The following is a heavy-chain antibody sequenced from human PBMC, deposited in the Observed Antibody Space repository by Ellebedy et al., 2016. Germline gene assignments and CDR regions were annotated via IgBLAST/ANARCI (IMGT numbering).Heavy chain of an antibody. CDR3: ARSYYYGSARSGKYFDY. D-gene: IGHD3-10*01. Sequence: GESLKISXTASGFTLSVYSTNWVRQAPGKGLEWVSYISSSSSTIYYADSVKGRFTISRDDAKNSLYLQMSSLRDGDTAVYYCARSYYYGSARSGKYFDYWGQGTLVTVSS. CDR2: ISSSSSTI. V-gene: IGHV3-48*02. J-gene: IGHJ4*02. CDR1: GFTLSVYS.